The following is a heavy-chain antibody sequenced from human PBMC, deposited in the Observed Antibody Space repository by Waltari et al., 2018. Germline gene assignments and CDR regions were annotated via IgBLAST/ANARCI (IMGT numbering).Heavy chain of an antibody. CDR2: MNPNSGNT. V-gene: IGHV1-8*01. J-gene: IGHJ6*02. CDR1: GYTFTSDD. CDR3: ATTVTTYYYYYGMDV. D-gene: IGHD4-17*01. Sequence: QVQLVQSGAEVKKPSASVKVSCKASGYTFTSDDINYVRQSAGQGREWMGWMNPNSGNTGYAKKFQGRVTMTRNTSISTAYMELSSLRSEDTAVYYCATTVTTYYYYYGMDVWGQGTTVTVSS.